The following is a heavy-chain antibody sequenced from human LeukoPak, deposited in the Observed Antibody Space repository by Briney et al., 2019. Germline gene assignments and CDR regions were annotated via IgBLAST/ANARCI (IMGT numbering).Heavy chain of an antibody. D-gene: IGHD3-16*02. J-gene: IGHJ4*02. CDR3: AKDLGLRVGGSFRPPAFDY. CDR2: ISGSGGYT. CDR1: GFTFSSYE. Sequence: GGSLRLSCAASGFTFSSYEMNWVRQAPGKGLEWVSGISGSGGYTYYADSAKGRFTISRDNSKNTLYLQMNSLRAEDTAVYYCAKDLGLRVGGSFRPPAFDYWGQGTLVTVSS. V-gene: IGHV3-23*01.